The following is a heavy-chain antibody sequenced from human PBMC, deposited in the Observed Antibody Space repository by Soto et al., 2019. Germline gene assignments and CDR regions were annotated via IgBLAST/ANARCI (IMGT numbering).Heavy chain of an antibody. CDR2: VNPIVSMS. CDR1: GDTFSFYT. CDR3: AASYGSGYRAVAY. Sequence: QVQLVQSGAEVKKPGSSVKVSCKASGDTFSFYTINWVRQAPGLGLEWMGRVNPIVSMSNYAQKFQGRVTITADKSTNTDYMQLSSLRSEDTAIYYCAASYGSGYRAVAYWGQGALVTVAS. J-gene: IGHJ4*02. V-gene: IGHV1-69*02. D-gene: IGHD3-10*01.